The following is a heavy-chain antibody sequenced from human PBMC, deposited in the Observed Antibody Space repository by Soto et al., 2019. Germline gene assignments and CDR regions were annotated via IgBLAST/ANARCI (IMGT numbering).Heavy chain of an antibody. CDR2: IIPIFGTA. Sequence: SVKVSCKASGGTFSSYAISWVRQAPGQGLEWMGGIIPIFGTANYAQKFQGRVTITADESTSTAYMELSSLKASDTAMYYCARPSHYYYDSSGYYRNGAFDIWGQGTRSPSPQ. J-gene: IGHJ3*02. CDR1: GGTFSSYA. D-gene: IGHD3-22*01. CDR3: ARPSHYYYDSSGYYRNGAFDI. V-gene: IGHV1-69*13.